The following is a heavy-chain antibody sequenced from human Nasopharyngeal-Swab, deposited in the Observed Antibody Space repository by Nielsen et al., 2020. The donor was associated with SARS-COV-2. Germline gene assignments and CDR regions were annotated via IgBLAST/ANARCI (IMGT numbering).Heavy chain of an antibody. CDR2: ICYDGSNK. Sequence: GESLKISCAASGFTFSSYGMHWVRQAPGKGLEWVSVICYDGSNKYYADSVKGRFTISRDNSENTQYLQMKSLRAEDTAVYYCAREDYDTHYVYFQHWGQGTQVTVSS. J-gene: IGHJ1*01. CDR3: AREDYDTHYVYFQH. V-gene: IGHV3-33*01. D-gene: IGHD3-16*01. CDR1: GFTFSSYG.